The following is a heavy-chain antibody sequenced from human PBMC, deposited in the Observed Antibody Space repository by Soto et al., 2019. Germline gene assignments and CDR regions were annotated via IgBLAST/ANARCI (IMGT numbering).Heavy chain of an antibody. CDR1: GYTFTGYY. D-gene: IGHD2-2*01. J-gene: IGHJ4*02. CDR3: AKVEEYQLRFRF. V-gene: IGHV1-2*02. CDR2: INPNSGGT. Sequence: QVQLVQSGAEVKKPGASVKVSCKASGYTFTGYYMHWVRQAPGQGLKWMGWINPNSGGTNNEQKLQGRYTMTRDTSISTADMEMSRLGSNDTGVYYCAKVEEYQLRFRFWGQGTLVTVSS.